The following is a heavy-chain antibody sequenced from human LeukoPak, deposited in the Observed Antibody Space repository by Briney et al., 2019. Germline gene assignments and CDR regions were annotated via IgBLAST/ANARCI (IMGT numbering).Heavy chain of an antibody. Sequence: PGGSLRLSCAASGFSVRSSYMSWVRQAPGKGLEWVSVFYASGTANYADSVKGRFTISRDNSKNTLYLQMNNLSAEDTAVYYCAKDLGHSSGWSDAFDIWGQGTMVTVSS. V-gene: IGHV3-53*01. D-gene: IGHD6-19*01. J-gene: IGHJ3*02. CDR3: AKDLGHSSGWSDAFDI. CDR2: FYASGTA. CDR1: GFSVRSSY.